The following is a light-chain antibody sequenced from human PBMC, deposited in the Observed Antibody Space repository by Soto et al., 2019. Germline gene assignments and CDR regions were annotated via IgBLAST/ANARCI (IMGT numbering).Light chain of an antibody. CDR3: QQYGISGT. J-gene: IGKJ1*01. CDR1: QSVSSNY. CDR2: GAS. V-gene: IGKV3-20*01. Sequence: EIVLTQSPGTLSFSPGERATLSCRASQSVSSNYLAWYQQKPGQAPRLLIYGASNRATGIPDRFSGSGSGTDFTLTISRLEPEDFAVYYCQQYGISGTFGQGTKVDIK.